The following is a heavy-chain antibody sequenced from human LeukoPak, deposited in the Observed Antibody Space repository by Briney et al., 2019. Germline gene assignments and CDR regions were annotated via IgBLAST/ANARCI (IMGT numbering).Heavy chain of an antibody. CDR3: ARDDSSRDDSGGYHY. Sequence: SETLSLTCTVSGDSINSYHWSWIRQPAGKGLEWIGRIHMSGSTNYNPSLRSRVAISMDNSKNQFSLKLKSVTAADTAVYYCARDDSSRDDSGGYHYCGQGTLVTISS. J-gene: IGHJ4*02. D-gene: IGHD3-22*01. CDR2: IHMSGST. CDR1: GDSINSYH. V-gene: IGHV4-4*07.